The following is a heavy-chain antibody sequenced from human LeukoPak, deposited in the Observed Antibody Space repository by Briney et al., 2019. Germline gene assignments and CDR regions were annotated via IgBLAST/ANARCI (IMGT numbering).Heavy chain of an antibody. CDR1: GGAFSNFA. V-gene: IGHV1-69*13. CDR3: ARASGDSSNYDFPKPYSY. J-gene: IGHJ4*02. CDR2: VIPIFGRA. Sequence: SVKVSCKASGGAFSNFAINWVRQAPGQGPEWMGGVIPIFGRANYAQRFQGRVTITADESTSTVYMELSSLRSEDTAVYYCARASGDSSNYDFPKPYSYRGQGTLVTVSS. D-gene: IGHD3-22*01.